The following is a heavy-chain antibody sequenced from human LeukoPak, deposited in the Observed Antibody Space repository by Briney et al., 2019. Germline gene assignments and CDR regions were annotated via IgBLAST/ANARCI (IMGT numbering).Heavy chain of an antibody. V-gene: IGHV3-23*01. J-gene: IGHJ6*02. Sequence: GGSLRLSCAASGFTFSSYAMSRVRQAPGKGLEWVSAISGSGGSTYYADSVKGRFTISRDNSKNTLYLQMNSLRAEDTAVYYCAKDLLEWLLGGGMDVWGQGTTVTVSS. CDR3: AKDLLEWLLGGGMDV. CDR1: GFTFSSYA. D-gene: IGHD3-3*01. CDR2: ISGSGGST.